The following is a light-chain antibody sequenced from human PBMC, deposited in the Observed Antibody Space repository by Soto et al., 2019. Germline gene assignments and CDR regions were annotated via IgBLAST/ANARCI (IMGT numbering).Light chain of an antibody. CDR2: AAS. Sequence: AIRMTQSPASLSASTGGRVTITCRASQWISSGLAWYQQKPGNAPKLLISAASTLNSGVPSRFSGSGSGTAFTLTISCLQSEDFATYYCQQYYSYPLTFGGGTKVDI. J-gene: IGKJ4*01. CDR1: QWISSG. V-gene: IGKV1-8*01. CDR3: QQYYSYPLT.